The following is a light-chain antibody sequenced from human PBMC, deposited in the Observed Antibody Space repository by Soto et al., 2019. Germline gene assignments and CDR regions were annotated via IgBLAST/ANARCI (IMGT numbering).Light chain of an antibody. CDR1: QSVSSN. CDR2: GAS. CDR3: QQYNNWLIT. J-gene: IGKJ5*01. Sequence: EIVMTQSPATLSVSPGERATLSCRASQSVSSNLAWYQQKPGQAPRLLIYGASTRATGIPARFSGSGSGTEFTLTISSLQSEDFVVYYCQQYNNWLITFGQGTRLGL. V-gene: IGKV3-15*01.